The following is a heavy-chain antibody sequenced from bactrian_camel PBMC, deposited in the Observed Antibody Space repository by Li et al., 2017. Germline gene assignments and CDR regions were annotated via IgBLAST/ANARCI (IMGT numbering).Heavy chain of an antibody. CDR1: GYTGSRYC. CDR2: IDSDGEI. CDR3: AANQGWCNRTFLVTYAYKY. Sequence: HVQLVESGGGSVQAGGSLRLSCVAPGYTGSRYCMGWFRQAPGKEREGVASIDSDGEINYADSVNGRFVLSRDNANNTLYLQMNSLKPEDIAMYYCAANQGWCNRTFLVTYAYKYWGQGTQVTVS. D-gene: IGHD2*01. V-gene: IGHV3S6*01. J-gene: IGHJ4*01.